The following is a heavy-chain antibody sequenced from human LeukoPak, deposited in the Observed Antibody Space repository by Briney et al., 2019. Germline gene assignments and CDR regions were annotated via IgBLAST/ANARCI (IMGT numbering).Heavy chain of an antibody. V-gene: IGHV3-21*01. Sequence: PGGSLRLSCAASGFTFSSYAMSWVRQAPGKGLEWVSSISSSSSYIYYADSVKGRFTISRDNAKNSLYLQMNSLRAEDTAVYYCARDQIAPRGMDVWGQGTTVTVSS. D-gene: IGHD2/OR15-2a*01. CDR2: ISSSSSYI. CDR1: GFTFSSYA. CDR3: ARDQIAPRGMDV. J-gene: IGHJ6*02.